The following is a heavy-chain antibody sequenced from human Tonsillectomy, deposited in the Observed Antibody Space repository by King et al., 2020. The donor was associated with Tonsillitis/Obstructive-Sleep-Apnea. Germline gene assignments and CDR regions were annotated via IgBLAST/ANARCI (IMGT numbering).Heavy chain of an antibody. Sequence: VQLVQSGADVKKPGESLKISCKASGYSFTNQWIVWVRQMPGGGLEWMGIIYPGDSDTRYSPSFEGQVSISADKATNTVYLQWNILQASDTGIYYCARHSLYETGIDYWGQGTLVTVSS. V-gene: IGHV5-51*01. CDR3: ARHSLYETGIDY. CDR2: IYPGDSDT. J-gene: IGHJ4*02. D-gene: IGHD5/OR15-5a*01. CDR1: GYSFTNQW.